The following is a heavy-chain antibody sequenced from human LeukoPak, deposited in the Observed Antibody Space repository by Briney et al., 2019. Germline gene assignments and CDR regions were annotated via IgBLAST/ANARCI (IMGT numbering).Heavy chain of an antibody. J-gene: IGHJ4*02. D-gene: IGHD2-15*01. CDR3: ANPRYCSGGSCPSGYFDS. Sequence: GGSLRLSCAASGFTVSSNYMSWVRQAPGKGLEWVSAITGGGSSTYYADSVKGRFTISRDNSKNTLYLQMNSLRADDTAVYYCANPRYCSGGSCPSGYFDSWGQGTLVTVSS. V-gene: IGHV3-23*01. CDR2: ITGGGSST. CDR1: GFTVSSNY.